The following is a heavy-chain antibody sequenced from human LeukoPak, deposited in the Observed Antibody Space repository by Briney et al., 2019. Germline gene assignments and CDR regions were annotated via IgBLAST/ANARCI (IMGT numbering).Heavy chain of an antibody. Sequence: GGSLRLSCAASGFTFSSYAMSWVRQAPGKGLEWVSAISGSGGSIGYADSVKGRFTISRDNAKNSLYLQMNSLRAEDTALYYCAKDRGLRYFDWNDYWGQGTLVTVSS. D-gene: IGHD3-9*01. CDR1: GFTFSSYA. CDR3: AKDRGLRYFDWNDY. V-gene: IGHV3-23*01. J-gene: IGHJ4*02. CDR2: ISGSGGSI.